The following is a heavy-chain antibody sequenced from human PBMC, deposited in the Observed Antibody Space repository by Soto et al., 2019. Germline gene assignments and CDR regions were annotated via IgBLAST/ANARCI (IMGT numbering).Heavy chain of an antibody. J-gene: IGHJ6*03. CDR1: GYTFTSYY. CDR3: ARDSAGTRIGYYYYYLAV. Sequence: ASVKVSCKASGYTFTSYYMHWVRQAPGQGLEWMGIINPSGGSTSYAQKFQGRVTMTRDTSTSTVYMELSSLRSEDTAVYYCARDSAGTRIGYYYYYLAVWGKGTTVTVSS. CDR2: INPSGGST. D-gene: IGHD4-17*01. V-gene: IGHV1-46*03.